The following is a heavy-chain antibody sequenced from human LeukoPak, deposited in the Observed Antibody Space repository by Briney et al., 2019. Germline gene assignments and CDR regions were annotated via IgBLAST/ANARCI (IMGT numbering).Heavy chain of an antibody. CDR2: INEDGSNK. J-gene: IGHJ4*02. V-gene: IGHV3-7*01. CDR3: TRVIVAVPGYFDYFDF. Sequence: GGSLRLSCAASGFIFGNHYMRWIRQAPGKGLEWVANINEDGSNKWHLGSVKGRFTVSRDNARNALYLQVNSLRVEDTAVYYCTRVIVAVPGYFDYFDFWGQGALVTVSS. CDR1: GFIFGNHY. D-gene: IGHD6-19*01.